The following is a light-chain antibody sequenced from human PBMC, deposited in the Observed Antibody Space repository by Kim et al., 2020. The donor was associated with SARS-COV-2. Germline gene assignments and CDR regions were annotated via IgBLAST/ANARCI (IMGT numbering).Light chain of an antibody. CDR1: SSDIGSYNL. CDR2: EGS. J-gene: IGLJ2*01. CDR3: CSHAGGGTML. V-gene: IGLV2-23*01. Sequence: QSALTQPASVSGSPGQSITISCTGTSSDIGSYNLVSWYQQYPGEAPKLMIYEGSKRPSGVSPRFSGSKSGNTASLTISGLQAEDEADYYCCSHAGGGTMLFGGGTQLTVL.